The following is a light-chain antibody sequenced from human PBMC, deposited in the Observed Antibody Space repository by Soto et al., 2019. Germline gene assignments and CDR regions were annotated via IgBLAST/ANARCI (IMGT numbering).Light chain of an antibody. CDR1: NSDVGGYND. CDR3: SSYAGNNIVV. Sequence: QSALTQPPSASGSPGQSVTISCTGSNSDVGGYNDVSWYQQHPGKAPKLVISDVRARPSGVPDRFSGSKSGNTASLTVSGLQAEDEADYYCSSYAGNNIVVFGGGTKLTVL. CDR2: DVR. V-gene: IGLV2-8*01. J-gene: IGLJ2*01.